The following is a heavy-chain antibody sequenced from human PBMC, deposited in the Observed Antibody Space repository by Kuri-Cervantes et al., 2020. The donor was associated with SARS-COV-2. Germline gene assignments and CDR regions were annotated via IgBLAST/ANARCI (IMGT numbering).Heavy chain of an antibody. Sequence: GGSLRLSCAPSGFTFSSYAMGWARKAPGKGLEWVSSISSRGDSTYYADSVRGRFTISRDNSKNTLYLQMNSLRADDTAVYYCAKAPRPHWDGGNSGDYWGQGTLVTVSS. D-gene: IGHD4-23*01. J-gene: IGHJ4*02. CDR3: AKAPRPHWDGGNSGDY. V-gene: IGHV3-23*01. CDR1: GFTFSSYA. CDR2: ISSRGDST.